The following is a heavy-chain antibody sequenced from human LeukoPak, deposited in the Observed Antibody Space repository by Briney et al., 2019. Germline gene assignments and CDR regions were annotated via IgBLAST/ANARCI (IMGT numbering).Heavy chain of an antibody. D-gene: IGHD6-19*01. CDR1: GFTFDDYA. V-gene: IGHV3-9*01. CDR2: ISWNSGSI. Sequence: PGRSLRLSCAASGFTFDDYAMHWLRQAPGKGLEWVSGISWNSGSIGYADSVKGRFTISRDNAKNSLYLQINSLRAEDTALYYCAKEQWPQGDFDYWGQGTLVTVSS. J-gene: IGHJ4*02. CDR3: AKEQWPQGDFDY.